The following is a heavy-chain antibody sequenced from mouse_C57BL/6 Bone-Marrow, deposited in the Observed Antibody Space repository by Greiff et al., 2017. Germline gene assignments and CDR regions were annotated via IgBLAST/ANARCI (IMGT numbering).Heavy chain of an antibody. D-gene: IGHD4-1*01. CDR3: TISWDGPFDY. V-gene: IGHV14-4*01. Sequence: VQLQQSGAELVRPGASVKLSCTASGFNFTDDYMPWVKQRPGQSLEWIGEIDPENGGTDYDSKFQGKATITADTSSNTAYLQLSSLTSEDTAVYYCTISWDGPFDYWGQGTTLTVSS. J-gene: IGHJ2*01. CDR1: GFNFTDDY. CDR2: IDPENGGT.